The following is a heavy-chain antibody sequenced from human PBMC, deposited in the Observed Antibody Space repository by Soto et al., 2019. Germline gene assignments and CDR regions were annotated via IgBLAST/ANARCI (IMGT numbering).Heavy chain of an antibody. CDR1: GGSVSSGSYY. V-gene: IGHV4-61*01. Sequence: QVQLQESGPGLVKPSETLSLTCTVSGGSVSSGSYYWSWIRRPPGKGLEWIGYMYYSGSTNYNPSLKSRVTISLDTSKNQFSLKLSSVTAADTAVYFCARTRDFWSGNDAFDIWGQGTMVTVSS. CDR2: MYYSGST. D-gene: IGHD3-3*01. J-gene: IGHJ3*02. CDR3: ARTRDFWSGNDAFDI.